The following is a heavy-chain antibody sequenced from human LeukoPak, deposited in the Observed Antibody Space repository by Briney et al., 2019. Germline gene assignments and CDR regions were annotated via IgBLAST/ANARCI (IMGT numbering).Heavy chain of an antibody. CDR2: MNPNSGNT. V-gene: IGHV1-8*01. CDR1: GYTFTRYD. CDR3: SSGRYLLWFGELLTEYYYGMDV. J-gene: IGHJ6*02. D-gene: IGHD3-10*01. Sequence: ASVKVCCKASGYTFTRYDINWVRQATGQGLEWMGWMNPNSGNTVYAQKFQGRVTITRNTSISTAYLELSSLRSEDTAVYYCSSGRYLLWFGELLTEYYYGMDVWGQGTTVTVSS.